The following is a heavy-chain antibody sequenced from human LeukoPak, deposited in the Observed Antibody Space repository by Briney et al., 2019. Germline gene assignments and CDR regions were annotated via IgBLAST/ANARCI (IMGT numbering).Heavy chain of an antibody. CDR2: ISGSGGST. CDR1: GFTFSSYA. Sequence: HPGGSLRLSCAASGFTFSSYAMSWVRQAPGKGLEWVSGISGSGGSTYYADSVKGRFTISRDNAKNSLYLQMSSLRAEDTAVYYCARVLPYDYINRFDRWGQGTLVTVSS. CDR3: ARVLPYDYINRFDR. V-gene: IGHV3-23*01. D-gene: IGHD4-11*01. J-gene: IGHJ5*02.